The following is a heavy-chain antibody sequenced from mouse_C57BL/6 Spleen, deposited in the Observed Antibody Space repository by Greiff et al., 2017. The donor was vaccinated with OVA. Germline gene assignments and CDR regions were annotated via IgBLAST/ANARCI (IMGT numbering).Heavy chain of an antibody. CDR2: IDPSDSYT. Sequence: QVQLQQPGAELVMPGASVKLSCKASGYTFTSYWMHWVKQRPGQGLVWIGEIDPSDSYTNYNQKFKGKSTLTVDKSSSTAYMQLSSLTSEDSAVYYCARRDGNYDYFDYWGQGTTLTVSS. V-gene: IGHV1-69*01. CDR1: GYTFTSYW. J-gene: IGHJ2*01. CDR3: ARRDGNYDYFDY. D-gene: IGHD2-1*01.